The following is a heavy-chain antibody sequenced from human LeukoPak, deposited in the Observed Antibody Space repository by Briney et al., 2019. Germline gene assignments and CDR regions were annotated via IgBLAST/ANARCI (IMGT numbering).Heavy chain of an antibody. V-gene: IGHV3-23*01. CDR2: ISGSGGST. J-gene: IGHJ5*02. CDR3: AAAYSSSSTPWWFDP. Sequence: GGSLRLSCAASGFTFSSYAMSWVRQAPGEGLEWVSAISGSGGSTYYADSVKGRFTISRDNSKNTLYLQMNSLRAEDTAVYYCAAAYSSSSTPWWFDPWGQGTLVTVSS. CDR1: GFTFSSYA. D-gene: IGHD6-6*01.